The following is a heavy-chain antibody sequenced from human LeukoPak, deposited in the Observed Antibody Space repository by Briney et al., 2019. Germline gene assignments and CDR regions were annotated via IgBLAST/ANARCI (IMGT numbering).Heavy chain of an antibody. J-gene: IGHJ4*02. Sequence: SETLSLTCSVSGYSINNGYYWGWIRQTPGKGLEWIGSIFHTGSTYFNPSLKSRVTISVDLSKNQFFLKLTSVTAADTAVYYCARDGGYFVSGGYYSSLSIDYWGQGTLVTVSS. V-gene: IGHV4-38-2*02. CDR1: GYSINNGYY. CDR2: IFHTGST. CDR3: ARDGGYFVSGGYYSSLSIDY. D-gene: IGHD3-10*01.